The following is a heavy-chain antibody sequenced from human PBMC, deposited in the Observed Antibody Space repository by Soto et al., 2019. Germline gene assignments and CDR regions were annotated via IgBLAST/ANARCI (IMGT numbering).Heavy chain of an antibody. Sequence: LRLSCAASGFTFSNFAMRWVRQTPGKGLEWVSTITGTGGDTYYTDSVKGRFNISRDNSRNTLYPQMSSLRAEDTALYYCTKASSDRHHMDVWGQG. CDR3: TKASSDRHHMDV. J-gene: IGHJ6*02. CDR2: ITGTGGDT. V-gene: IGHV3-23*01. CDR1: GFTFSNFA.